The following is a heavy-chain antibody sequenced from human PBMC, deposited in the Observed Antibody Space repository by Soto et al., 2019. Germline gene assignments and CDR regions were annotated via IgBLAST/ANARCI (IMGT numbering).Heavy chain of an antibody. J-gene: IGHJ4*02. V-gene: IGHV3-23*05. CDR3: AKRYFFDN. CDR1: GFTFDSYA. Sequence: EVQLLESGGGLVQPGGSLTLSCAASGFTFDSYAMSWVRQAPGKGLEWVSSISIGGTTYYADSVKGRFTISRDNSRNTLYLQMNSLRAEDTAFYYCAKRYFFDNWGQGPLVTVSS. CDR2: SISIGGTT.